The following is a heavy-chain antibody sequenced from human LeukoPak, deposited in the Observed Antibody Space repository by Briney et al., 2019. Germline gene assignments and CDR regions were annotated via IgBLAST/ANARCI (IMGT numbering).Heavy chain of an antibody. Sequence: PGGSLRLSCTASGFTLSSYEMSWIRQAPGKGLEWVSSIDYSGGSTHYADSVMGRFTISRDNSKNTLYLQMNSLRAEDTAVYYCARGRGDLDYWGQGTLVTVSS. V-gene: IGHV3-23*01. CDR3: ARGRGDLDY. CDR2: IDYSGGST. D-gene: IGHD3-10*01. J-gene: IGHJ4*02. CDR1: GFTLSSYE.